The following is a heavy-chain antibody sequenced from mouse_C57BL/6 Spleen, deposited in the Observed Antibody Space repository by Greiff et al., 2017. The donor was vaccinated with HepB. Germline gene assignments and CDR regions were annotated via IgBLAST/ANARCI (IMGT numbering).Heavy chain of an antibody. V-gene: IGHV1-82*01. Sequence: QVQLQQSGPELVKPGASVKISCKASGYAFSSSWMNWVKQRPGKGLEWIGRIYPGDGDTNYNGKFKGKATLTAAKSSSTAYMQLSSLTSEDSAVYFCAGFYYDYDGGFAYWGQGTLVTVSA. J-gene: IGHJ3*01. CDR2: IYPGDGDT. D-gene: IGHD2-4*01. CDR3: AGFYYDYDGGFAY. CDR1: GYAFSSSW.